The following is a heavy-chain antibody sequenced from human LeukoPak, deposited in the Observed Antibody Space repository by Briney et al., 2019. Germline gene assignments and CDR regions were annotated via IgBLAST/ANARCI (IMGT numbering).Heavy chain of an antibody. V-gene: IGHV1-69*04. J-gene: IGHJ4*02. Sequence: SVKVSCKASGGTFTHFGINWVRQAPGHGLEWMGRIIPILDLTKYAPKIQDRVTITADKSTSTAYMELNSLRSEDTAVYFCARDSGRPPTSFDYWGQGTLVTVSS. CDR2: IIPILDLT. CDR1: GGTFTHFG. D-gene: IGHD1-1*01. CDR3: ARDSGRPPTSFDY.